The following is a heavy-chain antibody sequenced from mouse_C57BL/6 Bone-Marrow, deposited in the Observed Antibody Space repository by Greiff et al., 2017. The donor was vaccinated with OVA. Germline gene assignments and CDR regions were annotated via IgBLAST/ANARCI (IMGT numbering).Heavy chain of an antibody. V-gene: IGHV1-55*01. CDR1: GYTFTSYW. Sequence: VQLQQPGAELVKPGASVKMSCKASGYTFTSYWITWVKQRPGQGLEWIGDIYPGSGSTNYNEKFKSKATLTVDTSSSTAYMQRSSLTSEDAAVYYGARGDYDCDGRGVWGQGTLVTVSA. J-gene: IGHJ3*01. CDR3: ARGDYDCDGRGV. D-gene: IGHD2-4*01. CDR2: IYPGSGST.